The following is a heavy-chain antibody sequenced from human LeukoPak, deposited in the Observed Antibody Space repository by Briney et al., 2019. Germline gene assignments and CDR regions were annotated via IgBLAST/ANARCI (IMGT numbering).Heavy chain of an antibody. D-gene: IGHD3-10*01. J-gene: IGHJ4*02. CDR3: ARDRWNVLLWFGENVFDY. CDR2: ISSSSSTI. Sequence: GGSLRLSCAASRFTFSSYNMKWVRQAPGKGLEWVSYISSSSSTIYYADSVKGRFTISRDNAKNSLYLQMNSLRDEDTAVYYCARDRWNVLLWFGENVFDYWGQGTLVTVSS. V-gene: IGHV3-48*02. CDR1: RFTFSSYN.